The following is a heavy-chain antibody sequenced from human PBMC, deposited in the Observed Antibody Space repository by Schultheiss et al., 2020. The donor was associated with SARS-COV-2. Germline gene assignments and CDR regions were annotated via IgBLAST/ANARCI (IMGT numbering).Heavy chain of an antibody. D-gene: IGHD6-19*01. V-gene: IGHV3-30*19. CDR2: IWYDGSNK. J-gene: IGHJ4*02. CDR3: ARDHGGSGWYEFDY. Sequence: GGSLRLSCAASGFTFSSYGMNWVRQAPGKGLEWVAVIWYDGSNKYHADSVKGRFTISRDNSKNTLYLQMDSLRFEDTAVYYCARDHGGSGWYEFDYWGQGTLVTVSS. CDR1: GFTFSSYG.